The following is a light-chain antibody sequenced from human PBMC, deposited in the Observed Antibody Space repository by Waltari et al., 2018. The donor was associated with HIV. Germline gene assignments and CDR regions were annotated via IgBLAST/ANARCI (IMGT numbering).Light chain of an antibody. J-gene: IGLJ2*01. CDR3: CSYAGSRVI. CDR1: SNDLGAYNY. V-gene: IGLV2-11*01. Sequence: QSALTQPRSVSGSHGQSVTISCVGTSNDLGAYNYVSWYQQHPGTAPKVMIYDVNKRPSGVPDRFSGSKSGYAASLTISGLQAEDEADYYCCSYAGSRVIFGGGTKLTVL. CDR2: DVN.